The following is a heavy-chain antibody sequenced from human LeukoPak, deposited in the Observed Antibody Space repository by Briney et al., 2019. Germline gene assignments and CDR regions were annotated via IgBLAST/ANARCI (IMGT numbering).Heavy chain of an antibody. CDR2: FDPEDGET. CDR1: GYTHTELS. J-gene: IGHJ4*02. CDR3: ATGVAAGGSLTG. D-gene: IGHD6-13*01. Sequence: ASVKVSCKVSGYTHTELSMHWVRQAPGKGLEWMGGFDPEDGETIYAQKFQGRVTMTEDTSTDTAYMELSSLRSEDTAVYYCATGVAAGGSLTGWGQGTLVTVSS. V-gene: IGHV1-24*01.